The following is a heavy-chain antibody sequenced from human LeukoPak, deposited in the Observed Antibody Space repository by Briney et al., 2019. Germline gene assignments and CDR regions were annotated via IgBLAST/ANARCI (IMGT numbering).Heavy chain of an antibody. Sequence: GGSLRLSCAASGFTFNAYAIHWVRQAPGRGLEWVAFIRKDGNNENYADSVKGRFTISRDNSKNTLYLQMNSLQTEDTAVYYCAKDRGDFPPYFDYWGQGTLVTVSS. J-gene: IGHJ4*02. CDR1: GFTFNAYA. D-gene: IGHD2-21*02. CDR3: AKDRGDFPPYFDY. CDR2: IRKDGNNE. V-gene: IGHV3-30*02.